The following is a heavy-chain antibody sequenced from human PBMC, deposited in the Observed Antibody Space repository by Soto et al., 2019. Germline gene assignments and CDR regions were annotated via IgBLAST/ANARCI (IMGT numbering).Heavy chain of an antibody. CDR2: ISAYNGNT. D-gene: IGHD2-2*01. Sequence: ASVTGSCKASGYTLTSDGISWVRQAPGQGLEWMGWISAYNGNTNYAQKLQGRVTMTTDTSTSTAYMELRSLRSDDTAVYYCARDYPNCSSTSCYNYFDYWGQGTPVTVSS. CDR3: ARDYPNCSSTSCYNYFDY. V-gene: IGHV1-18*01. CDR1: GYTLTSDG. J-gene: IGHJ4*02.